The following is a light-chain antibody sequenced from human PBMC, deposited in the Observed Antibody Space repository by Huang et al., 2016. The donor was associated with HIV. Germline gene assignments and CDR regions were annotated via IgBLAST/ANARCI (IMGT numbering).Light chain of an antibody. Sequence: EIVLTQSPGTLSLSPGERATLSCRASQSIISNYLGWYQQKPGQAPSRLIYGASSRATGIPDRFSGSGSGTDFTLTISRLEPEDFAVYYCLQYGTSPPYTFGQGTKLEIK. V-gene: IGKV3-20*01. CDR2: GAS. CDR3: LQYGTSPPYT. J-gene: IGKJ2*01. CDR1: QSIISNY.